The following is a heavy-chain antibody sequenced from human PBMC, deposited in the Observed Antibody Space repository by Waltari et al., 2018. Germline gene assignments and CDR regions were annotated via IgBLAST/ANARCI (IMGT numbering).Heavy chain of an antibody. Sequence: EVQLVESGGGFVHPGGALRLSCAASGFAVRSNHMAWVRQAPGKGLEWVSIIYSACSTYYEDSVMGRFTSSRDISKNTLHLQMNRLTTEDTATYYCATARDEQTAMVYFDHWGEGSLVSVSS. CDR3: ATARDEQTAMVYFDH. D-gene: IGHD5-18*01. V-gene: IGHV3-66*02. CDR1: GFAVRSNH. CDR2: IYSACST. J-gene: IGHJ4*02.